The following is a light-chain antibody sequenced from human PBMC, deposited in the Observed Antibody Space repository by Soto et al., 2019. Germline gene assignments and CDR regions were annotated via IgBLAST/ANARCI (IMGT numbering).Light chain of an antibody. CDR2: AAS. Sequence: DLQMTQSPSSLSASVRDRVTITCRASQSIGSYLNWYQQEPGKAPKFLIYAASSLQSGVPSRFSGSGSGTDFTLTISSLQPEDFATYYCQQSYSTPITFGQGTRLEIK. CDR3: QQSYSTPIT. V-gene: IGKV1-39*01. CDR1: QSIGSY. J-gene: IGKJ5*01.